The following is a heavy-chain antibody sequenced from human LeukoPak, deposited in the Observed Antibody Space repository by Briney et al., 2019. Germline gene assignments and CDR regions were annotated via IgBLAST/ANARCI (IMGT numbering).Heavy chain of an antibody. J-gene: IGHJ4*02. D-gene: IGHD3-22*01. CDR1: GFTFSSYG. CDR2: IRYDGSNK. V-gene: IGHV3-30*02. Sequence: GGSLRLSCAASGFTFSSYGMHWVRQAPGKGLEWVAFIRYDGSNKYYADSVKGRFTISRDDSKNTLYLQMNSLRAEDTAVYYCAKKYDSSGYYPGYFDYWGQGTLVTVSS. CDR3: AKKYDSSGYYPGYFDY.